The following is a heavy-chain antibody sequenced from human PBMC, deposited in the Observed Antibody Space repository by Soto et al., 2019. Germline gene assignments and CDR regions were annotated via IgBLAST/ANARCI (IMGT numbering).Heavy chain of an antibody. CDR2: ISANNGNT. J-gene: IGHJ4*02. D-gene: IGHD1-26*01. Sequence: QVQLVQSGAEVKKPGASVQVSCKASGYTFSSYGISWVRQAPGQGLEWMGWISANNGNTNYAQKVQGRVTMTTDTSTSTAYMELMSLRSDDTAMYYCARWGPGAPFDYWGQGTPVTVSS. CDR1: GYTFSSYG. V-gene: IGHV1-18*01. CDR3: ARWGPGAPFDY.